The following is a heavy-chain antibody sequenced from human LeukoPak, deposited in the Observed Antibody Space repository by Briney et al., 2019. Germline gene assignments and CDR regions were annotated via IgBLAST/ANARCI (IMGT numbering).Heavy chain of an antibody. D-gene: IGHD4-23*01. V-gene: IGHV1-2*02. Sequence: ASVKVSCKASGYTFTGYYMHWVRQAPGQGLEWMGWINPNSGGTNYAQKFQGRVTMTRDTSISTAYMGLSRLRSDDTAVYYCAREYLGFTVATNNWFDPWGQGTLVTVSS. CDR1: GYTFTGYY. CDR3: AREYLGFTVATNNWFDP. J-gene: IGHJ5*02. CDR2: INPNSGGT.